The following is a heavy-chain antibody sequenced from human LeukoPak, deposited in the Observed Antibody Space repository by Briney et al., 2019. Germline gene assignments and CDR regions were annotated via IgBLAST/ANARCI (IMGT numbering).Heavy chain of an antibody. V-gene: IGHV3-53*01. CDR3: ARGYCTGTNCLVDY. CDR2: MYSGGST. CDR1: GFTVSTNF. J-gene: IGHJ4*02. Sequence: GGSLRLSCAASGFTVSTNFMNWVRQAPGKGLEWVSIMYSGGSTYYADSVKGRFTISRDDSKNTVCLQMNSLRADDTAMYYCARGYCTGTNCLVDYWGQGTLVTASS. D-gene: IGHD2-8*02.